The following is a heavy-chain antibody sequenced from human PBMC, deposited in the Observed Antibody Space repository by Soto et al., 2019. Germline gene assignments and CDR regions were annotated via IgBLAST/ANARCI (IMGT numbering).Heavy chain of an antibody. CDR3: AKEDSGYSRSWPAFFDY. D-gene: IGHD6-13*01. J-gene: IGHJ4*02. Sequence: GGSLRLSCAASGFTFSSYGMHWVRQAPGKGLEWVALISYDGSDKYYADSVKGRFTISRDNSKNTLYLQMNSLRGEDTAVYYCAKEDSGYSRSWPAFFDYWGQGTLVTVSS. CDR1: GFTFSSYG. V-gene: IGHV3-30*18. CDR2: ISYDGSDK.